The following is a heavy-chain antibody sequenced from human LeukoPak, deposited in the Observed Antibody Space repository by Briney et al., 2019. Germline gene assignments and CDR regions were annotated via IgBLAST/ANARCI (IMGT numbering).Heavy chain of an antibody. CDR3: ARETGSGSYLLDY. Sequence: GGSLRLSCAGSGFTFDDYAMHWTRQPPGKGLQWVSLISGPGSVTHQADSVKGRFTISRDNSKNSLYLQMSSLRTEDTALYYCARETGSGSYLLDYWGQGTLATVSS. CDR1: GFTFDDYA. J-gene: IGHJ4*02. D-gene: IGHD6-6*01. V-gene: IGHV3-43*02. CDR2: ISGPGSVT.